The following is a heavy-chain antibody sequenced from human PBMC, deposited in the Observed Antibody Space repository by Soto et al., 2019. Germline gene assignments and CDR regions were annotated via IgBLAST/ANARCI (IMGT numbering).Heavy chain of an antibody. CDR2: ISYDGSNK. Sequence: QVQLVESGGGVVQPGRSLRLSCAASGFTFSSYAMHWVRQAPGKGLEWVAVISYDGSNKYYADSVKGRFTISRDNSKNTLYLQMNSLRAEDTAVYYWASDLSRDGYNALSYWGQGTLVTVSS. CDR1: GFTFSSYA. D-gene: IGHD5-12*01. J-gene: IGHJ4*02. V-gene: IGHV3-30-3*01. CDR3: ASDLSRDGYNALSY.